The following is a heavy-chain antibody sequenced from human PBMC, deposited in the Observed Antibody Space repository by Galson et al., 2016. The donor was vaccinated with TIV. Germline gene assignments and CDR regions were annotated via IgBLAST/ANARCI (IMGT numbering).Heavy chain of an antibody. CDR2: ISASHRTI. D-gene: IGHD2-2*01. J-gene: IGHJ4*02. Sequence: YISASHRTIYYADSVKGRVTISRDNAKNSLYLQMNGLRVEDTAVYYCARDCSSSNCYTDPIYFDSWGQGVLVTVSS. V-gene: IGHV3-11*01. CDR3: ARDCSSSNCYTDPIYFDS.